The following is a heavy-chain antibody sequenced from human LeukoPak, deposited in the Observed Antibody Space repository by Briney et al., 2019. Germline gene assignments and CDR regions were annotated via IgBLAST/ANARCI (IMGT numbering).Heavy chain of an antibody. Sequence: SETLSLTCTFSGGSISSYYWSWIRQPPGKGLEWIGYIYYSGSTSHNPSLKSRVTISVDTPENQFSLKLSSVTAADTAVYYCAREDACSSTSCYTNNWFDPWGQGILVTVSS. CDR3: AREDACSSTSCYTNNWFDP. V-gene: IGHV4-59*01. CDR2: IYYSGST. J-gene: IGHJ5*02. D-gene: IGHD2-2*01. CDR1: GGSISSYY.